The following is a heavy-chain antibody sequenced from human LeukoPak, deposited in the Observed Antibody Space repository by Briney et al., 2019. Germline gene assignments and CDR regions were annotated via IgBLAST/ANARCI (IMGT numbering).Heavy chain of an antibody. Sequence: PGGSLRLSCAASGFTFSNYDMHWVRQAPGKGLEWVTFIRYDGSNKYYADSVKGRFTISRDNSKNTLYLQMNSLRAEDTAVYYCAKDPREYNWNYFDYWGQGTLVTVSS. D-gene: IGHD1-20*01. CDR3: AKDPREYNWNYFDY. CDR1: GFTFSNYD. J-gene: IGHJ4*02. V-gene: IGHV3-30*02. CDR2: IRYDGSNK.